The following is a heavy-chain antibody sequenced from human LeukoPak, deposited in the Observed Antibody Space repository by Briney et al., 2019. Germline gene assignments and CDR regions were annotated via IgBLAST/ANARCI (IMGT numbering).Heavy chain of an antibody. J-gene: IGHJ4*02. CDR2: IYYSGST. Sequence: PSETLSLTCTVSGGSISSYYWSWIRQPPGKGLEWIGYIYYSGSTNYNPSLKSRVTISVDTSKNQFSLKLSSVTAADTAVYYCARDVRRDGLFDYWGQGTLVTVSS. CDR3: ARDVRRDGLFDY. CDR1: GGSISSYY. D-gene: IGHD5-24*01. V-gene: IGHV4-59*01.